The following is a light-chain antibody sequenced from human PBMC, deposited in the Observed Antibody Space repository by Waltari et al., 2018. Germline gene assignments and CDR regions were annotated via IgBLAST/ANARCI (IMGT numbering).Light chain of an antibody. Sequence: SYVLTQPPSVSVAPGETARITCGGNNIGRKTVNWYQQKPGQTPVVFIAYDSDRPSGIPERFSGSNSGNTATLTISRVEAGDEADYYCQVWDSSRDHGVFGTGTKVTVL. CDR3: QVWDSSRDHGV. J-gene: IGLJ1*01. CDR2: YDS. V-gene: IGLV3-21*04. CDR1: NIGRKT.